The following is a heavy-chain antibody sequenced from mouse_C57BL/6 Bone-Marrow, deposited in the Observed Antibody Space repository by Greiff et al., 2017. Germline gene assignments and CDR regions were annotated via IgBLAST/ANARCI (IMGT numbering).Heavy chain of an antibody. J-gene: IGHJ4*01. Sequence: VQLQQSGPELVKPGASVKISCKASGYTFTDYYMNWVKQSHGKSLEWIGDINPNNGGTSYNQKFKGKATLTVDKSSSTAYMELCSLTSEESAVYYCVRCNYEYDGSAMDYWGQGTSVTVSS. CDR3: VRCNYEYDGSAMDY. CDR2: INPNNGGT. V-gene: IGHV1-26*01. CDR1: GYTFTDYY. D-gene: IGHD2-4*01.